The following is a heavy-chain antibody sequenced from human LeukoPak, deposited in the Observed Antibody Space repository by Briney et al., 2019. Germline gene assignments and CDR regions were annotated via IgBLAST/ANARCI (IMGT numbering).Heavy chain of an antibody. CDR3: ARGRTYAGIIRFDP. V-gene: IGHV4-61*01. J-gene: IGHJ5*02. CDR1: GGSVSSGSYY. D-gene: IGHD2-2*01. Sequence: SETLSLTCTVSGGSVSSGSYYWSWIRQPPGKGLEWIGYIYYSGSTNYNPSLESRVTISVDTSKNQFSLKLSSVTAADTAVYYCARGRTYAGIIRFDPWGQGTLVTVSS. CDR2: IYYSGST.